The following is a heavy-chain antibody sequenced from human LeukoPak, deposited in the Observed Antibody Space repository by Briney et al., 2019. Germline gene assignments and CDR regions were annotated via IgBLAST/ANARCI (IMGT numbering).Heavy chain of an antibody. J-gene: IGHJ3*02. CDR2: IYTSGST. CDR3: ARLLVDTSSYAFDI. V-gene: IGHV4-61*02. Sequence: PSETLSLTCTVSGGSISSGSYYWSWIRQPAGKGLEWIGRIYTSGSTNYNPSLKSRVTISVDTSKNQFSLKLSSVTAADTAVYYCARLLVDTSSYAFDIWGQGTMVTVSS. D-gene: IGHD5-18*01. CDR1: GGSISSGSYY.